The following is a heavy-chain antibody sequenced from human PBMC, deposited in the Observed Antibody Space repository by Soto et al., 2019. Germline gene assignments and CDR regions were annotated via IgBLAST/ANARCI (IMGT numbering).Heavy chain of an antibody. CDR3: ARSLTMDYYYGMDV. CDR2: INAGNGNT. Sequence: ASVKVSCKASGYTFTSYAMHWVRQAPGQRLEWMGWINAGNGNTKYSQKFQGRVTITRDTSASTAYMELSSLRSEDTAVYYCARSLTMDYYYGMDVWGQGTTVTVSS. D-gene: IGHD3-10*01. CDR1: GYTFTSYA. V-gene: IGHV1-3*01. J-gene: IGHJ6*02.